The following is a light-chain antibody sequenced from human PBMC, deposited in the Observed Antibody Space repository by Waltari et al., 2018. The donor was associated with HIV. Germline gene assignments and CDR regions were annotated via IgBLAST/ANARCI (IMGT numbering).Light chain of an antibody. CDR2: DAS. V-gene: IGKV3-15*01. CDR3: QEYEKWPLT. J-gene: IGKJ3*01. CDR1: QNISTS. Sequence: ETVMTQSPSALSVSPGERVTLSCRASQNISTSLAWYQQKPAQSPRLLIYDASARATGVPARFSGSGSGTEFTLHISALQSEDLAVYFCQEYEKWPLTFGPGSKVNIK.